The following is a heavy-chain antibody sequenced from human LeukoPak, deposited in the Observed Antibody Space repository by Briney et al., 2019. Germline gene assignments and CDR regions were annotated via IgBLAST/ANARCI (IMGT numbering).Heavy chain of an antibody. CDR1: GGSISSYY. J-gene: IGHJ4*02. V-gene: IGHV4-59*08. Sequence: SETLSLTCTVSGGSISSYYWSWIRQPPGKGLEWIGYIYYSGSTNYNPSLKSRVTISVDTSKNQFSLKLSSVTAADTAVYYCARHRRGGMMTQSFDYWGQGTLVTVSS. CDR2: IYYSGST. D-gene: IGHD1-26*01. CDR3: ARHRRGGMMTQSFDY.